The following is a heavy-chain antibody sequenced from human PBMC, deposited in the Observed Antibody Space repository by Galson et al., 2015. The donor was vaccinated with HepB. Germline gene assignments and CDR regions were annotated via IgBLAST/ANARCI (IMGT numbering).Heavy chain of an antibody. CDR1: GYTFTSYL. CDR2: ISGNNVNT. V-gene: IGHV1-18*01. D-gene: IGHD1-26*01. J-gene: IGHJ4*02. CDR3: ARVVGVTIGY. Sequence: SVKVSCKASGYTFTSYLISWVRQAPGQGLEWMGWISGNNVNTNYAEKFQGRVTMTTDTSTSTAYMELRSLRSDDTAVYYCARVVGVTIGYWGQGTLVTVSS.